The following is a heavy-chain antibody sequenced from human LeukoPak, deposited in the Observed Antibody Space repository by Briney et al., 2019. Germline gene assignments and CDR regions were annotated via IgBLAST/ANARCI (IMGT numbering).Heavy chain of an antibody. D-gene: IGHD5/OR15-5a*01. CDR1: GFTLSSHG. CDR3: ARDRSTDAFDV. Sequence: PGSSLRLSCAASGFTLSSHGMQWVRQAPGKGLVGVAVIWYDGNNKYYEDSVKGRFTISRDNSKNTLYLQMNSLRAEDTAVYYCARDRSTDAFDVWGQGTMVIVSS. J-gene: IGHJ3*01. V-gene: IGHV3-33*01. CDR2: IWYDGNNK.